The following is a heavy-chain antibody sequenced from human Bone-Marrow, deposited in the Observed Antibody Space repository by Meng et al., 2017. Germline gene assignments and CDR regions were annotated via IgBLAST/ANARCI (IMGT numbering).Heavy chain of an antibody. CDR3: ARDGYSYDPYYYYYGMDV. Sequence: GGPLRLSCAASGFTFSSYAMHWVRQAPGKGLEWVAVISYDGSNKYYADSVKGRFTISRDNSKNTLYLQMNSLRAEDTAVYYCARDGYSYDPYYYYYGMDVWGQGTTVTVSS. V-gene: IGHV3-30*01. D-gene: IGHD5-18*01. J-gene: IGHJ6*02. CDR2: ISYDGSNK. CDR1: GFTFSSYA.